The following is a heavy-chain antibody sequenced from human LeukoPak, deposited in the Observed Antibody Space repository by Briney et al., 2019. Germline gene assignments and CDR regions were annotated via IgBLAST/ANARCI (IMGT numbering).Heavy chain of an antibody. J-gene: IGHJ4*02. CDR1: EFSVGSNY. CDR2: IYSGGST. CDR3: AKDRIVVVTAIPNFDY. Sequence: GGPLRLSCAASEFSVGSNYMTWFRQAPGKGLEWVSLIYSGGSTYYADSVKGRFTISRDNSKNTLYLQMNSLRAEDTAVYYCAKDRIVVVTAIPNFDYWGQGTLVTVSS. D-gene: IGHD2-21*02. V-gene: IGHV3-66*01.